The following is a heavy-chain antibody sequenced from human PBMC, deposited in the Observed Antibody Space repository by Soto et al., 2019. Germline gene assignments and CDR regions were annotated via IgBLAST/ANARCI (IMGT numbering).Heavy chain of an antibody. CDR3: VKEGPITNWYFDY. Sequence: QVQLVESGGGVVQPGRSLRLSCAASGFTFSNYGMHWVRQAPGKGLEWVIVISYDGNVAYYADSVKGRFTISRDNSKNTLYLQVNSLRTEDTAMYYCVKEGPITNWYFDYWGQGTLVTVSS. J-gene: IGHJ4*02. CDR2: ISYDGNVA. V-gene: IGHV3-30*18. CDR1: GFTFSNYG. D-gene: IGHD1-1*01.